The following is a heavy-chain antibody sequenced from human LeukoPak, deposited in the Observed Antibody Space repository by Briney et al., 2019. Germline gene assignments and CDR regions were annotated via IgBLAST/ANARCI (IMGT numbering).Heavy chain of an antibody. J-gene: IGHJ3*02. CDR2: IYSGGST. Sequence: GGSLRLSCAASGFTVSSNYMSWVRQAPGKGLEWVSVIYSGGSTYYADSVKGRFTISRDNSKNMLYLQMNSLRAEDTAVYYCARVKAMVTDAFDIWGQGTMVTVSS. CDR1: GFTVSSNY. CDR3: ARVKAMVTDAFDI. V-gene: IGHV3-53*01. D-gene: IGHD5-18*01.